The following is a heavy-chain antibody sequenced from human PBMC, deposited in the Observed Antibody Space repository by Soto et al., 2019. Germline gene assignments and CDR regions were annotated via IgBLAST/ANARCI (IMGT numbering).Heavy chain of an antibody. D-gene: IGHD3-22*01. CDR2: ISGSGGST. CDR3: ARKWSRGGYLEFDY. CDR1: GFTFISYA. Sequence: GGSLRLSCAASGFTFISYAMSWVRQAPGKGLEWVSAISGSGGSTYYADSVKGRFTISRDNSKNTLYLQMNSLRAEDTAVYYCARKWSRGGYLEFDYWGQGTLVTVS. J-gene: IGHJ4*02. V-gene: IGHV3-23*01.